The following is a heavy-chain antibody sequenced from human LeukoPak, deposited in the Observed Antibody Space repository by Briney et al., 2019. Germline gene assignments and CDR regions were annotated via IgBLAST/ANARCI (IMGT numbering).Heavy chain of an antibody. CDR1: GFTFSSYE. D-gene: IGHD2-2*01. Sequence: GGSLRLSCAASGFTFSSYEMNWVRQAPGKGLEWVSYISSSCSTIYYADSVKGRFTISRDNAKNSLYLQMNSLRAEDTAVYYCARDSSNTLPAAISYYYYGMDVWGQGTTVTVSS. V-gene: IGHV3-48*03. CDR3: ARDSSNTLPAAISYYYYGMDV. CDR2: ISSSCSTI. J-gene: IGHJ6*02.